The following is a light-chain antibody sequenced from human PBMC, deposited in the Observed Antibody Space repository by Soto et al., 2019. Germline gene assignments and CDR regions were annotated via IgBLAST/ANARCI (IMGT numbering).Light chain of an antibody. Sequence: EVVLTQSPGTLSLSPGDRATLSCRASQSVSNNYLAWYQQKPCQAPRLVIFGSSVRATGIPDRFSGSGSGTDFTLTISRLEPDDFAVYFCQQYGTSPPYTFGQGTRLEIK. CDR1: QSVSNNY. V-gene: IGKV3-20*01. J-gene: IGKJ2*01. CDR3: QQYGTSPPYT. CDR2: GSS.